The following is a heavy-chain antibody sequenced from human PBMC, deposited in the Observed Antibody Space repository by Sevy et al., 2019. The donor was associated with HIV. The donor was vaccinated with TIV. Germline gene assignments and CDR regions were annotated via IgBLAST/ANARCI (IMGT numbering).Heavy chain of an antibody. D-gene: IGHD3-10*01. CDR2: ISSSSNYI. V-gene: IGHV3-21*01. Sequence: GGSLRLSCVVSGFTFSSYSMNWVRQAPGKGLEWVSSISSSSNYIKYADSMKGRFTISRDKAKNSLYRQMNSLRAEDTAVYYCTRVTSMIRGTGYYFDYWGQGILVTVSS. CDR1: GFTFSSYS. J-gene: IGHJ4*02. CDR3: TRVTSMIRGTGYYFDY.